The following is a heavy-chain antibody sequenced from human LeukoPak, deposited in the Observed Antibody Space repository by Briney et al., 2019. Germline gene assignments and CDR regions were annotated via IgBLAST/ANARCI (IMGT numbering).Heavy chain of an antibody. D-gene: IGHD3-3*01. CDR2: ISSSGSTI. Sequence: GGSLRLSCAASGFTFSDYYMSWIRQAPGKGLEWVSYISSSGSTIYHADSVKGRFTISRDNAKNSLYLQMNSLRAEDTAVYYCARDRTYYDFWSGYWDDYWGQGTLVTVSS. V-gene: IGHV3-11*01. CDR1: GFTFSDYY. J-gene: IGHJ4*02. CDR3: ARDRTYYDFWSGYWDDY.